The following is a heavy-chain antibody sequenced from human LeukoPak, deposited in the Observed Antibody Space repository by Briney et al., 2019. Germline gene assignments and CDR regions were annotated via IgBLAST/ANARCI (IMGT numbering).Heavy chain of an antibody. CDR2: IYYSGST. V-gene: IGHV4-59*01. Sequence: PSETLSLTCTVSGGSISSYYWSWIRQPPGKGLEWIGYIYYSGSTNYNPSLKSRVTISADTSKNQFSLKLSSVTAADTAVYYCARFGYCSSTSCPLDAFDIWGQGTMVTVSS. CDR3: ARFGYCSSTSCPLDAFDI. CDR1: GGSISSYY. D-gene: IGHD2-2*03. J-gene: IGHJ3*02.